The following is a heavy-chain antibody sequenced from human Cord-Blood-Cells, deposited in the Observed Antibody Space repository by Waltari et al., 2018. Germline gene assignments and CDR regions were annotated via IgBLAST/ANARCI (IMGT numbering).Heavy chain of an antibody. CDR1: GGSFSGYY. Sequence: QVQLQQWGAGLLKPSETLSLTCAVYGGSFSGYYWRWIRQPPGKGLEWIGEINHSGSTNSNPSHKSRVTISVDTSKNQFSLKLSSVTAADTAVYYCARGLPYYYDSSGSRWFDPWGQGTLVTVSS. D-gene: IGHD3-22*01. CDR2: INHSGST. V-gene: IGHV4-34*01. J-gene: IGHJ5*02. CDR3: ARGLPYYYDSSGSRWFDP.